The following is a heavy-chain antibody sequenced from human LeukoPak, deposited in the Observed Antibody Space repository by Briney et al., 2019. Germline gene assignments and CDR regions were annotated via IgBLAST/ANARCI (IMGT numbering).Heavy chain of an antibody. J-gene: IGHJ4*01. CDR2: IFYGGSN. CDR3: ARQLPTAAADTRGYFDY. CDR1: GGSISNADYY. Sequence: SETLSLTCSVPGGSISNADYYWGWIRQAPGKGLEWIGSIFYGGSNHYNPSLKSRAAISVDISKTQFSLKLTSVTAADAAMYYCARQLPTAAADTRGYFDYWGQGTVVTVSS. D-gene: IGHD6-25*01. V-gene: IGHV4-39*01.